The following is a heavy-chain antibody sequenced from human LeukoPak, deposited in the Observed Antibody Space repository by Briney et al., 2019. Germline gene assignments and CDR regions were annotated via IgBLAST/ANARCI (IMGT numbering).Heavy chain of an antibody. D-gene: IGHD5-18*01. CDR1: GGSFSGYY. J-gene: IGHJ3*02. Sequence: NPSETLSLTCAVYGGSFSGYYCSWIRQPPGKGLEWIGEINHSGSTNYNPSLKSRVTISVDTSKNQFSLKLSSVTAADTAVYYCARGKDTAMGTAFDIWGQGTMVTVSS. V-gene: IGHV4-34*01. CDR3: ARGKDTAMGTAFDI. CDR2: INHSGST.